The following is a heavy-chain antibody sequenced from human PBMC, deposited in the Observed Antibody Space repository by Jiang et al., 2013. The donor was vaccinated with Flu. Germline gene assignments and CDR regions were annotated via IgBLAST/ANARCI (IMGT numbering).Heavy chain of an antibody. CDR3: AKVGYYYGSGSYYFDY. Sequence: TISRDNSKNTLYLQMNSLRAEDTAVYYCAKVGYYYGSGSYYFDYWGQGTLVTVSS. J-gene: IGHJ4*02. D-gene: IGHD3-10*01. V-gene: IGHV3-23*01.